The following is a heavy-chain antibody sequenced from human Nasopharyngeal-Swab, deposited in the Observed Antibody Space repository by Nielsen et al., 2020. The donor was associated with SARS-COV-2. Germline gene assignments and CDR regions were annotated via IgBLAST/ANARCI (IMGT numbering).Heavy chain of an antibody. CDR3: ARISPSYYDILTGYYGYYYMDV. J-gene: IGHJ6*03. V-gene: IGHV4-59*01. CDR1: GGSISSYY. Sequence: SETLSLTCTVSGGSISSYYWSWIRQPPGKGLEWIGYIYYSWSTNYNPSLKSRVTISVDTSKNQFSLKLSSVTAADTAVYYCARISPSYYDILTGYYGYYYMDVWGKGTTVTVSS. D-gene: IGHD3-9*01. CDR2: IYYSWST.